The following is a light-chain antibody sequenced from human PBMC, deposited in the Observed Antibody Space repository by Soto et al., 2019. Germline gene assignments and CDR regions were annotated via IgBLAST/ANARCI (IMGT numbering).Light chain of an antibody. CDR3: AAWDDSLNGVV. CDR1: SSNIGSNT. J-gene: IGLJ2*01. V-gene: IGLV1-44*01. Sequence: QSVLTQPPSASGTPGQRVTISCSGSSSNIGSNTVNWYQQLPGTAPKLLIYSDNQRPSGVPYPISGSKSGTSASLAISGLQSEDEADFYCAAWDDSLNGVVFGGGTKLTVL. CDR2: SDN.